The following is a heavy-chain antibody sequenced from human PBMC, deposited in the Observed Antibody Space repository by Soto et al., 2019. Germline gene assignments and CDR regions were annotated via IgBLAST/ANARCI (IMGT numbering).Heavy chain of an antibody. CDR2: IYYSGST. Sequence: KQPETLSLTCPVSGGSISSYYWSWIRQPPGKGLEWIGYIYYSGSTNYNPSLKSRVTISVDTSKNQFSLKLSSVTAADTAVYYCARSGYCSSTSCYADGYFDYWGQGTLVTVSS. J-gene: IGHJ4*02. CDR3: ARSGYCSSTSCYADGYFDY. V-gene: IGHV4-59*08. D-gene: IGHD2-2*01. CDR1: GGSISSYY.